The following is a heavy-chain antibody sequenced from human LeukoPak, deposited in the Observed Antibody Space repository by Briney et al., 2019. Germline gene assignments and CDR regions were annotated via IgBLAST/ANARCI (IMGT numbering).Heavy chain of an antibody. J-gene: IGHJ4*02. CDR1: GFTFSSYA. CDR3: AKDHYSSGWYPTPFDY. CDR2: ISGSGGST. Sequence: GGSLRLCCAASGFTFSSYAMSWVRQAPGKGLEWVSAISGSGGSTYYADSVKGRFTISRDNSKNTLYLQMNSLRAEDTAVYYCAKDHYSSGWYPTPFDYWGQGTLVTVSS. V-gene: IGHV3-23*01. D-gene: IGHD6-19*01.